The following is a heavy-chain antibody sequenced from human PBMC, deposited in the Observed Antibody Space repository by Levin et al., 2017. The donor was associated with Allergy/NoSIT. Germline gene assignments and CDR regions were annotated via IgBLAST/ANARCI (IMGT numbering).Heavy chain of an antibody. J-gene: IGHJ4*02. CDR3: ARDWWDLPKSHFDL. D-gene: IGHD2-15*01. Sequence: KGLGWVAAISYDGSSKYYADSVKGRFTISRDNSKNTVYLQMNSLTAEDTAVYYCARDWWDLPKSHFDLWGQGALVSVSS. CDR2: ISYDGSSK. V-gene: IGHV3-30-3*01.